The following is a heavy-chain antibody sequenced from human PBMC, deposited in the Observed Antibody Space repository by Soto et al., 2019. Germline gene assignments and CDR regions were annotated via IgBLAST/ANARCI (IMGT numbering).Heavy chain of an antibody. V-gene: IGHV3-53*01. CDR1: GFTVSNNY. CDR3: ATQPGGGGY. J-gene: IGHJ4*02. D-gene: IGHD3-10*01. Sequence: EVQLVESGGGLIQPGGSLRLSCAVSGFTVSNNYMSWVRQAPGKGLEGVSVIYSGGYTAYGDSVKGRFTISRDNSKNTIFLKINARRADSTALFYWATQPGGGGYWGQGTLVTVSS. CDR2: IYSGGYT.